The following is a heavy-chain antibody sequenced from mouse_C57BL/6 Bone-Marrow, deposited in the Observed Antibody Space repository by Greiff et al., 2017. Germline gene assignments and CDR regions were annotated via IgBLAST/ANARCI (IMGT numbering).Heavy chain of an antibody. CDR3: TSYEYDVSWFAY. CDR2: IDPETGGT. Sequence: VQLQQSGAELVRPGASVTLSCKASGYTFTDYEMHWVKQTPVHGLEWIGAIDPETGGTAYNQKFTGKAILTADKSSSTAYMELRSLTSEDSAVYYCTSYEYDVSWFAYWGQGTLVTVSA. CDR1: GYTFTDYE. J-gene: IGHJ3*01. V-gene: IGHV1-15*01. D-gene: IGHD2-4*01.